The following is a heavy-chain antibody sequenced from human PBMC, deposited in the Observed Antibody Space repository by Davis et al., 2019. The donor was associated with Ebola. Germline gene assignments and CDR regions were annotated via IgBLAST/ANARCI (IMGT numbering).Heavy chain of an antibody. CDR2: INHSGST. CDR3: ARNRIAGSSSFYYYYGMDV. V-gene: IGHV4-39*07. D-gene: IGHD6-6*01. Sequence: MPSETLSLTCTVSGGSVSSGSYYWSWIRQPPGKGLEWIGEINHSGSTNYNPSLKSRVTISVDTSKNQFSLKLSSVTAADTAVYYCARNRIAGSSSFYYYYGMDVWGQGTTVTVSS. J-gene: IGHJ6*02. CDR1: GGSVSSGSYY.